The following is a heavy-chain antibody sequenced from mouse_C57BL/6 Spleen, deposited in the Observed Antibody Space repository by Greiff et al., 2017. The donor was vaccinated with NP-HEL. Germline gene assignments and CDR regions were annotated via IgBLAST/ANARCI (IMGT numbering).Heavy chain of an antibody. CDR3: AKNDYGSSYWYFDV. CDR2: IWRGGST. J-gene: IGHJ1*03. CDR1: GFSLTSYG. Sequence: QVHVKQSGPGLVQPSQSLSITCTVSGFSLTSYGVHWVRQSPGKGLEWLGVIWRGGSTDYNAAFMSRLSITKDNSKSQVFFKMNSLQADDTAIYYGAKNDYGSSYWYFDVWGTGTTVTVSS. V-gene: IGHV2-5*01. D-gene: IGHD1-1*01.